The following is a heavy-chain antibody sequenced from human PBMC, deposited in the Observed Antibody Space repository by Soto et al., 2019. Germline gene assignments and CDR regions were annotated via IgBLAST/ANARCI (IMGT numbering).Heavy chain of an antibody. J-gene: IGHJ6*03. CDR3: ARGDPACNYYMDV. Sequence: QVQLQQWGAGLLKPSETLSLTCAVYGGSFSGYYWSWIRQPPGKGLEWIGEINHSGSTNYNPSLKSRVTISVDTSKNQFSLKLSSVTAADTAVYYCARGDPACNYYMDVWGKGTTVTVSS. D-gene: IGHD5-18*01. CDR2: INHSGST. V-gene: IGHV4-34*01. CDR1: GGSFSGYY.